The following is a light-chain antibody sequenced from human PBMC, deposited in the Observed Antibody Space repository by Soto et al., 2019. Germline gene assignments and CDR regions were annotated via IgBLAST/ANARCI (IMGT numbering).Light chain of an antibody. CDR2: ATS. CDR3: QQTDDLPLT. J-gene: IGKJ4*01. Sequence: DIQMTQSPSSVSASVGDTVTITCRASQGIYSRLAWYQQKPGKAPELLIYATSTLQNGVPSRFSGSGFGTDFTLSISSLQPEDSASYFCQQTDDLPLTFGGGTKVEI. CDR1: QGIYSR. V-gene: IGKV1D-12*01.